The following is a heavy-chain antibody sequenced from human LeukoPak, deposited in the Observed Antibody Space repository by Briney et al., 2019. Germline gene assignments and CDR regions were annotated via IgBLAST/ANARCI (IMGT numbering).Heavy chain of an antibody. CDR1: GFNFSSYE. CDR2: ISSSGSTI. J-gene: IGHJ4*02. CDR3: ASNSGWYGGY. V-gene: IGHV3-48*03. D-gene: IGHD6-19*01. Sequence: GGSLRLSCAASGFNFSSYEMNWVRQAPGKGLEWVSYISSSGSTIYYADSVKGRFTISRDNAKNSLYLQMNSLRAEDTAVYYCASNSGWYGGYWGQGTLVTVSS.